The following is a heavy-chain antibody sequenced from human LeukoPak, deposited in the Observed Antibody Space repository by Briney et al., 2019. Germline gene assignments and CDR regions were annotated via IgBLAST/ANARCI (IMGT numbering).Heavy chain of an antibody. CDR2: INPSGGST. CDR1: GYTFTSYY. Sequence: ASVKVSCKASGYTFTSYYMHWVRQAPGQGLEWMGIINPSGGSTSYAQKFQGRVTMTRDTSTSTVYMELSSLRSEDTAVYYCARVTYYDSSGYYGGDFDYWGQGTLVTVSS. CDR3: ARVTYYDSSGYYGGDFDY. J-gene: IGHJ4*02. D-gene: IGHD3-22*01. V-gene: IGHV1-46*01.